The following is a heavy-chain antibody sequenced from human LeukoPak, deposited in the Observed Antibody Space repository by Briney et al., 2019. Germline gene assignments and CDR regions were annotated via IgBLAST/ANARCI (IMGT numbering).Heavy chain of an antibody. J-gene: IGHJ6*02. CDR2: INHSGST. V-gene: IGHV4-34*01. Sequence: SETLSLTCAVYGGSFSGYYWSWIRQPPGKGLEWIGEINHSGSTNYNPSLKSRVTISVDTSKNQFSLKLSSVTAADTAVYYCARGGDDYYGSGSPYYYYGMDVWGQGTTVTVSS. D-gene: IGHD3-10*01. CDR1: GGSFSGYY. CDR3: ARGGDDYYGSGSPYYYYGMDV.